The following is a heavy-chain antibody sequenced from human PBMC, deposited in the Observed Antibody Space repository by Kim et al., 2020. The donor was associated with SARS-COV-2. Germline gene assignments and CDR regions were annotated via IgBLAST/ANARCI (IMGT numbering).Heavy chain of an antibody. Sequence: GGSLRLSCAASGFTFSNSWMDWFRQAPGDGLEWVASIRGDATETHYVGSVRGRFTISRDNAKNSLFLQMNSLRAEDTAVYYCARDHYGADSYWGQGNLVTVSS. CDR1: GFTFSNSW. J-gene: IGHJ4*02. V-gene: IGHV3-7*01. D-gene: IGHD4-17*01. CDR2: IRGDATET. CDR3: ARDHYGADSY.